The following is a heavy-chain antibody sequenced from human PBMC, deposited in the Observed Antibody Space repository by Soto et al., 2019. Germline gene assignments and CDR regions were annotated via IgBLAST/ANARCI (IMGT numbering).Heavy chain of an antibody. CDR2: LSNNGNNK. J-gene: IGHJ4*02. CDR3: AKDGAYTGTYHLDH. V-gene: IGHV3-30*18. CDR1: GFTFSNYG. D-gene: IGHD1-26*01. Sequence: QVQLVESGGRVVQPGMSLSLSCAASGFTFSNYGMPWVRQAPGKGLEWVTHLSNNGNNKLYADSVRGRFIISRDNSKNTLYLQMTSLISEDTPVYYCAKDGAYTGTYHLDHWDQGTLVTVSS.